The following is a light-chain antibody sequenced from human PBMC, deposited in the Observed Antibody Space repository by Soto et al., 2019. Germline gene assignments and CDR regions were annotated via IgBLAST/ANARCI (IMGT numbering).Light chain of an antibody. CDR3: AAWDDSLRVV. V-gene: IGLV1-44*01. CDR2: SDN. J-gene: IGLJ3*02. CDR1: SSNIGSKT. Sequence: QSVLTQPPSASGTPGQRVIMSCSGSSSNIGSKTVNWYQHVPGTTPKLLVYSDNQRPSGVPDRFSGSKSGTSASLAISGLQSEDEADYYCAAWDDSLRVVFGGETKLTVL.